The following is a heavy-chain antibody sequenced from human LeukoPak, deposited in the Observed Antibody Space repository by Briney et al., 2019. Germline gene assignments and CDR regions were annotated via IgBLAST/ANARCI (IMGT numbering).Heavy chain of an antibody. J-gene: IGHJ4*02. Sequence: ASVKVSCKASGYTFTGYYMHWVRQAPGQGLEWMGRIIPFFDITNYAQNFQGRVTITADKSTSTAYMELSSLRSEDTALYYCARADGTSYSLDENFDYWGQGTLVTVSS. CDR1: GYTFTGYY. CDR2: IIPFFDIT. D-gene: IGHD5/OR15-5a*01. CDR3: ARADGTSYSLDENFDY. V-gene: IGHV1-69*04.